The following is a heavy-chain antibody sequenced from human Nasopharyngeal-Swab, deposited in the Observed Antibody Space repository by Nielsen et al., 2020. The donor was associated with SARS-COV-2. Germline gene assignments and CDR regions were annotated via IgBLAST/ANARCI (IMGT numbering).Heavy chain of an antibody. CDR3: VRSSSWYYFDY. Sequence: SERRSLTWTVSGDSIAYSTFYWGWIRQPPGKGLEWIGNIYYNGNTYQNPSLKSRLTISVDKSKNQFSLQLSSVTAADTAVYYCVRSSSWYYFDYWAQGTQVTVSS. CDR2: IYYNGNT. D-gene: IGHD6-13*01. V-gene: IGHV4-39*01. J-gene: IGHJ4*02. CDR1: GDSIAYSTFY.